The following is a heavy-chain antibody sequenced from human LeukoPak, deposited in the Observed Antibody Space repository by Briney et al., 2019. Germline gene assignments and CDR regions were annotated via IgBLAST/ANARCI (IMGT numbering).Heavy chain of an antibody. CDR3: APDLRGSAWSLDD. CDR1: GFTFSNYA. Sequence: PGGSLRLSCTASGFTFSNYALSWVRQAPGKGLEWVSLISGSGGGTYFADSVKGRFTISRDNSKNTLYLQMDGLRAEDTAIYYCAPDLRGSAWSLDDWGQGTLVTVSS. D-gene: IGHD6-13*01. CDR2: ISGSGGGT. J-gene: IGHJ4*02. V-gene: IGHV3-23*01.